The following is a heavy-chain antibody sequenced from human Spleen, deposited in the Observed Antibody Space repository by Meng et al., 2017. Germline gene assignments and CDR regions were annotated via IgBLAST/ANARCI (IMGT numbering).Heavy chain of an antibody. J-gene: IGHJ4*02. Sequence: QVQLQESGPGLVKPSQTLSLSCSVSGDSISNTESYWGWIRQPPGKGLEWIGEMNPGGSPNYIPSLKRRVTISVDTSKNQFSLKLSSVTAADTAVYYCATTLRGPDYWGQGTLVTVSS. CDR2: MNPGGSP. V-gene: IGHV4-30-4*01. CDR1: GDSISNTESY. CDR3: ATTLRGPDY. D-gene: IGHD1-14*01.